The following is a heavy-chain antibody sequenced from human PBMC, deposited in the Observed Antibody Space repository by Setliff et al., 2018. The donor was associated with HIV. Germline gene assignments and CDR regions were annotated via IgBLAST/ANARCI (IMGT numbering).Heavy chain of an antibody. CDR2: VYNSGNT. CDR3: ARVASVIELQGGDYFDS. J-gene: IGHJ4*02. Sequence: SETLSLTCTVSGGSVSSPGYYWGWIRQPPGKGLEWIGSVYNSGNTFKNPSLKSRVTISVDRSGDQFSLKLSSVTGADTAVYYCARVASVIELQGGDYFDSWGQGLLVTVSS. V-gene: IGHV4-39*07. CDR1: GGSVSSPGYY. D-gene: IGHD1-7*01.